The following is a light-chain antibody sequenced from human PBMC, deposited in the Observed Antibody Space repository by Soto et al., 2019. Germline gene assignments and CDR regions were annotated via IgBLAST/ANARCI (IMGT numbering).Light chain of an antibody. CDR2: DAS. CDR1: QSVGSGY. Sequence: EIVLTQSPGTLSLSPGERATLSCRASQSVGSGYLAWYQQKPGQAPRLLIYDASNRATGIPARFSGSGSGTDFTLTISSLEPEDSAVYYCQQNLGVHTFGQGTKVDIK. V-gene: IGKV3-11*01. J-gene: IGKJ1*01. CDR3: QQNLGVHT.